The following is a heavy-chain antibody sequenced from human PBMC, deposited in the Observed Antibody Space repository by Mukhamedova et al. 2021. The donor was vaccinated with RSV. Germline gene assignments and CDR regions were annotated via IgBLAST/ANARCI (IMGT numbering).Heavy chain of an antibody. V-gene: IGHV3-23*01. D-gene: IGHD6-19*01. J-gene: IGHJ4*02. CDR3: AKLYPEAAGTYFDY. Sequence: TISRDNSKNTLYLQMNSLRAEDTAVYYCAKLYPEAAGTYFDYWGQGTLVTVSS.